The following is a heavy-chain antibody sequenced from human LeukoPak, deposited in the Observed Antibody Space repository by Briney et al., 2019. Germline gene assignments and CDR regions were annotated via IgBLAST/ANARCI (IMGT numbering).Heavy chain of an antibody. Sequence: SETLSLTCTVSGGSISSYYWSWIRQPPGKGLEWIGYIYYSGSTNYNPSLKSRVTISVDTSKNQFSLKLSSVTAADTAVYYCARYSSGWYEDYWGQGTLVTVSA. V-gene: IGHV4-59*01. CDR1: GGSISSYY. CDR2: IYYSGST. J-gene: IGHJ4*02. CDR3: ARYSSGWYEDY. D-gene: IGHD6-19*01.